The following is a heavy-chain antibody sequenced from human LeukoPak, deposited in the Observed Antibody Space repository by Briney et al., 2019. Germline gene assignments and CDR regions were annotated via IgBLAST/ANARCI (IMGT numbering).Heavy chain of an antibody. CDR2: IYYSGST. Sequence: SETLSLTCTVSGGSISSYYWSWIRQPPGKGLEWIGYIYYSGSTNYNPSLKSRVTISVGTSKNQFSLKLSSVTAADTAVYYCARGKLGMEAFDIWGQGTMVTVSS. CDR1: GGSISSYY. CDR3: ARGKLGMEAFDI. D-gene: IGHD7-27*01. J-gene: IGHJ3*02. V-gene: IGHV4-59*01.